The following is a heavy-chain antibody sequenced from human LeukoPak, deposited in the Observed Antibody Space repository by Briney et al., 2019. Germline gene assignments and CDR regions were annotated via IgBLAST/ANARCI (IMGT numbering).Heavy chain of an antibody. J-gene: IGHJ4*02. CDR3: AGQKDPRPIDY. V-gene: IGHV1-2*02. CDR2: VNPASGGT. Sequence: ASVKVSCKASGYTFTGYYMHWVRQAPGQGLEWMGWVNPASGGTNYAQKFEGRVTMTRDTSISTAYMELTALTSDDTAVYYCAGQKDPRPIDYWGQGTLVTVSS. CDR1: GYTFTGYY.